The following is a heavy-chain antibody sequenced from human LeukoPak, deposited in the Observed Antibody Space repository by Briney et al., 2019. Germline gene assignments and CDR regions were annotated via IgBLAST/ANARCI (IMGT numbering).Heavy chain of an antibody. D-gene: IGHD6-6*01. CDR3: ARDGAYSSSSYFDY. CDR2: ISSSSSYI. V-gene: IGHV3-21*01. J-gene: IGHJ4*02. Sequence: GGSLRLSCAASGFTFSSYSMNWVRQAPGKGLEWVSSISSSSSYIYYADSVKGRFTISRDNAKSSLYLQMNSLRAEDTAVYYCARDGAYSSSSYFDYWGQGTLVTVSS. CDR1: GFTFSSYS.